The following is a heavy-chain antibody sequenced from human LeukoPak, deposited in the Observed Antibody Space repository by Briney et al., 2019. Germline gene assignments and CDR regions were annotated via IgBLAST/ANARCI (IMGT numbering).Heavy chain of an antibody. D-gene: IGHD4-17*01. CDR3: ARGADYGDYIDY. CDR2: IYYSGST. V-gene: IGHV4-59*08. CDR1: GGSISSYY. J-gene: IGHJ4*02. Sequence: SETLSLTCTVSGGSISSYYWSWIRQPPGKGLEWIGYIYYSGSTNYNPSLKSRVSISVDTSKNQFSLKLSSVTAADTAVYYCARGADYGDYIDYWGQGTLVTVSS.